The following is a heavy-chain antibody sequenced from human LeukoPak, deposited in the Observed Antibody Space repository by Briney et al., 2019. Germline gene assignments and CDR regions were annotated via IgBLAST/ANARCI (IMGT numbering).Heavy chain of an antibody. J-gene: IGHJ6*03. CDR2: ISSSSSTI. D-gene: IGHD6-19*01. CDR3: AKDGLAVAGTYYYYYMDV. V-gene: IGHV3-48*01. Sequence: GGSLRLSCAASGFTFSSYSMNWVRQAPGKGLEGVSYISSSSSTIYYADSVKGRFTISRDNSKNTLYLQMNSLRAEDTAVYYCAKDGLAVAGTYYYYYMDVWGKGTTVTISS. CDR1: GFTFSSYS.